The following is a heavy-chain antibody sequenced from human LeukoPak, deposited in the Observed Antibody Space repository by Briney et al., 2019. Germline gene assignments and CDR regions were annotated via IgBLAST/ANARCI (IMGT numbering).Heavy chain of an antibody. CDR2: ISGSGGST. Sequence: GGSLRLSCAASGFTFSSYAMSWVRQAPGKGLEWVSAISGSGGSTYYADSVKGRFTISRDNSKNTLYLQMNSLRAEDTAVYYCAEQGFGTMIVVVGDFDYWGQGTLVTVSS. D-gene: IGHD3-22*01. CDR3: AEQGFGTMIVVVGDFDY. CDR1: GFTFSSYA. V-gene: IGHV3-23*01. J-gene: IGHJ4*02.